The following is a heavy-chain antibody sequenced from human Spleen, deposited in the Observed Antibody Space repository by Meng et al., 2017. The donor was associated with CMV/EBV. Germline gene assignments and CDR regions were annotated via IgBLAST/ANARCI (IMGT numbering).Heavy chain of an antibody. D-gene: IGHD4-23*01. V-gene: IGHV1-2*02. CDR3: ARYGGSVISGYYFGMDA. CDR1: GYTFTGSY. J-gene: IGHJ6*02. CDR2: INPNSGDT. Sequence: ASVKVSCKASGYTFTGSYMHWVRQAPGQGLEWMGWINPNSGDTNYAQKFQGRVTMTRDTSISTAYMELSRLRSDDTAHYYCARYGGSVISGYYFGMDAWGQGTTVTVSS.